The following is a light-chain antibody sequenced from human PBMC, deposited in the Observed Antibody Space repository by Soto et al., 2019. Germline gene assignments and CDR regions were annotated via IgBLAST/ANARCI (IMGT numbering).Light chain of an antibody. V-gene: IGKV3D-15*01. CDR1: QSVSSK. CDR3: QDSSTSPWP. J-gene: IGKJ1*01. CDR2: ATS. Sequence: EIVMTQSPATLSVSPGEGATLSCRASQSVSSKLAWYQQKPGQAPRLLIYATSFRATGIPDRFRGSGSGTDFTLTISSLEPEDSAVYYCQDSSTSPWPFGQGTKVDIK.